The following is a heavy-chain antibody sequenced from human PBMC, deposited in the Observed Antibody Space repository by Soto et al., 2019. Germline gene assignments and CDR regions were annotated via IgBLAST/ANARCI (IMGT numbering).Heavy chain of an antibody. CDR2: IIPIFGTA. CDR1: GGTFSSYA. D-gene: IGHD3-9*01. Sequence: SVKVSCKASGGTFSSYAISWMRQAPGQGLEWMGGIIPIFGTANYAQKFQGRVTITADESTSTAYMELSSLRSEDTAVYYCARDILTVYPRWFDPWGQGALVTVSS. V-gene: IGHV1-69*13. J-gene: IGHJ5*02. CDR3: ARDILTVYPRWFDP.